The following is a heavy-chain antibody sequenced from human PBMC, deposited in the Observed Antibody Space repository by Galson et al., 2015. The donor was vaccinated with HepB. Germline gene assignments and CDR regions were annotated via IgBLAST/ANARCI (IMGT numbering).Heavy chain of an antibody. D-gene: IGHD7-27*01. V-gene: IGHV3-23*01. CDR2: ISDTGGST. Sequence: SLRLSCAASGFSFSSYAMSWVRQAPGKGLEWVPAISDTGGSTYYADFVKGRFPISRDNSKNTLYLEMNSLRAEDTAVYYCAKVRKWGYHYGRGFDYWGQGTLVTASS. CDR1: GFSFSSYA. CDR3: AKVRKWGYHYGRGFDY. J-gene: IGHJ4*02.